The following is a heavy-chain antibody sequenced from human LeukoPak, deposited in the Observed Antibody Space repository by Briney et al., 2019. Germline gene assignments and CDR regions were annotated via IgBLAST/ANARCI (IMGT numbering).Heavy chain of an antibody. Sequence: KPGGSLRLSCAASGFTFSSYSMNWVRQAPGKGLEWVSSISSSSSYIYYADSVKGRFTISRDNAKNSLYLQMNSLRAEDTAVYYCARDEYWTLYSSGWFSTHDIWGQGTMVTVSS. CDR3: ARDEYWTLYSSGWFSTHDI. V-gene: IGHV3-21*01. CDR1: GFTFSSYS. CDR2: ISSSSSYI. J-gene: IGHJ3*02. D-gene: IGHD6-19*01.